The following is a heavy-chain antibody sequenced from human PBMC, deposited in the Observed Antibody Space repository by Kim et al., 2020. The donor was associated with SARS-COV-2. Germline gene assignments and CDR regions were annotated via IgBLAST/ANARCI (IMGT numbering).Heavy chain of an antibody. V-gene: IGHV4-59*01. J-gene: IGHJ4*02. CDR2: ST. CDR3: ARSWLYYFDY. D-gene: IGHD3-9*01. Sequence: STNYNPSLKSRVTISVDTSKNQFSLKLSSVTAADTAVYYCARSWLYYFDYWGQGTLVTVSS.